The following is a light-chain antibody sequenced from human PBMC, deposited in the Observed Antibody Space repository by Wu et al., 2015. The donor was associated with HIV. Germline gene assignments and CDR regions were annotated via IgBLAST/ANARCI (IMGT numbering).Light chain of an antibody. CDR3: QQYHTRWT. CDR1: QDISTY. J-gene: IGKJ1*01. Sequence: IQLTQSPSSLSASIGDRVTITCRAGQDISTYLAWYQQKPRTAPKLLIYAASSLQGGVPSRFSGSGSGTDFTLTISSLQPDDFATYYCQQYHTRWTFGQGTKVEIK. V-gene: IGKV1-9*01. CDR2: AAS.